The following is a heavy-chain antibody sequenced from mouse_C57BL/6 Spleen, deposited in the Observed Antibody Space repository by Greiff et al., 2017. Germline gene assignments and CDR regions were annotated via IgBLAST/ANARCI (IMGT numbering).Heavy chain of an antibody. V-gene: IGHV14-1*01. D-gene: IGHD1-1*01. CDR3: TPLITTVVPPDY. J-gene: IGHJ4*01. CDR1: GFKIKDYY. Sequence: VQLKQSGAELVRPGASVKLSCTASGFKIKDYYMHWVKQRPEQGMVWIGRIDPEDGDNEYAPKFQGKATMTADTSSNTAYLQLSSLTSEDTAVYYCTPLITTVVPPDYWGQGTSVTVSS. CDR2: IDPEDGDN.